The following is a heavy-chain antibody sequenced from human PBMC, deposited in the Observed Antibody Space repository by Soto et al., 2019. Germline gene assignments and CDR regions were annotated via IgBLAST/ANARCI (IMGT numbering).Heavy chain of an antibody. CDR3: ARGERWLSRAEYFQH. J-gene: IGHJ1*01. CDR1: GGSISSGGYS. V-gene: IGHV4-30-2*01. D-gene: IGHD1-26*01. Sequence: SETLSLTCAVSGGSISSGGYSWSWIRQPPGKGLEWIGYIYHSGSTNYNPSLKSRVTISVDTSKNQFSLKLSSVTAADTAVYYCARGERWLSRAEYFQHWGQGTQVTVSS. CDR2: IYHSGST.